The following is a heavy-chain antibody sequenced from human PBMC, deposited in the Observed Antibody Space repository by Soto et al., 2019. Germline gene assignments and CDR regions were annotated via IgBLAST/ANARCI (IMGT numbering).Heavy chain of an antibody. CDR2: ITNVGGDP. CDR3: ARASGESYPGSRVFDS. D-gene: IGHD3-10*01. Sequence: GGSLRLSFAASGFNFSSNAMSWVRHAPGDVLDWVSAITNVGGDPHYGDSVKCGVTISRDNFKSTMYLQMNSLRAEDTDIYYCARASGESYPGSRVFDSWGQGTRVTVSS. J-gene: IGHJ4*02. CDR1: GFNFSSNA. V-gene: IGHV3-23*01.